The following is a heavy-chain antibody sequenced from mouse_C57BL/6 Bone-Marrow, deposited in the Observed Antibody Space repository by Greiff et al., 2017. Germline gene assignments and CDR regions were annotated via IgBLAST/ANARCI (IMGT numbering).Heavy chain of an antibody. V-gene: IGHV1-42*01. J-gene: IGHJ3*01. CDR2: INPSTGGT. Sequence: VQLQQSGPELVKPGASVKISCTASGYSFTGYYMNWVKQSPEKSLEWIGKINPSTGGTTYNQKFKAKATLPIDKSSSTAYMQLKSLTSEDSAVYYCAGGGNYGFAYWGQGTLVTVSA. CDR3: AGGGNYGFAY. D-gene: IGHD2-1*01. CDR1: GYSFTGYY.